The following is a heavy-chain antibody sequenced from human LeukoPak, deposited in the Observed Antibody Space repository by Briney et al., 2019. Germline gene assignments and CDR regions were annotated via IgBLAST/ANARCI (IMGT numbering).Heavy chain of an antibody. CDR1: GFTFSSYA. CDR2: ISRSSTYI. V-gene: IGHV3-21*01. D-gene: IGHD2-21*02. Sequence: GGSLRLSCAASGFTFSSYAMNWVRQAPGKGLEWVSSISRSSTYIYYADSVKGRFTISRDNAKNSLYLQMNSLRAEDTAVYYCASRRTAYCGGDCPEGYWGQGALVTVSS. J-gene: IGHJ4*02. CDR3: ASRRTAYCGGDCPEGY.